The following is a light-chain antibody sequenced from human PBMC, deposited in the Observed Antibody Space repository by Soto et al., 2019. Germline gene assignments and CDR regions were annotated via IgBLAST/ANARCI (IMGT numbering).Light chain of an antibody. CDR2: KVS. Sequence: EVVLTQSPLSLPVTLGQPASISCRSSESLVYGDGDTYLNWYQQRPGQSPRRLIYKVSNRDSGIPDKFSGSGSGTDFTLKISSVEAEDVGIYYCMQDKHCPLTFGGGTKVEIK. CDR1: ESLVYGDGDTY. V-gene: IGKV2-30*01. CDR3: MQDKHCPLT. J-gene: IGKJ4*01.